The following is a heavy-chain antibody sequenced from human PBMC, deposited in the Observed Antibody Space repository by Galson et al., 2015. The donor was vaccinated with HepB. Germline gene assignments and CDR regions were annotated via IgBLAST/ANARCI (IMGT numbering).Heavy chain of an antibody. CDR3: ARLSHYGSGTYQYFDF. V-gene: IGHV3-72*01. D-gene: IGHD3-10*01. Sequence: SLRLTCATSGFTFTVHYIDWVRQPPGQGQEWVGRARNKAYNYITQYAASVRDRFSISRDDSKNLVYLQMNSLRTEDTAVYYCARLSHYGSGTYQYFDFWGQGTLVTVSS. CDR2: ARNKAYNYIT. CDR1: GFTFTVHY. J-gene: IGHJ4*02.